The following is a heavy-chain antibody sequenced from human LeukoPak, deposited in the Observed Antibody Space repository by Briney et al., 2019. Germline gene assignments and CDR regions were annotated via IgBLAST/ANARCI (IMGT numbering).Heavy chain of an antibody. V-gene: IGHV5-51*01. Sequence: GESLKISCKGSGYSFTSYWIGWVRQMPGKGLEWMGIIYPGDSDTRYSPSFQGQVTISADKSISTAYLQWSSLKASDTAMYYCARRLCYDFWSGYFAPWGFDIWGQGTMVTVSS. CDR3: ARRLCYDFWSGYFAPWGFDI. D-gene: IGHD3-3*01. CDR1: GYSFTSYW. J-gene: IGHJ3*02. CDR2: IYPGDSDT.